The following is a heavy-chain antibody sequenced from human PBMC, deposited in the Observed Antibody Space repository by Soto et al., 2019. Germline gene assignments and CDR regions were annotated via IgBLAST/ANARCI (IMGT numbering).Heavy chain of an antibody. J-gene: IGHJ4*02. D-gene: IGHD1-26*01. CDR2: ITSGGTT. CDR3: ARVLYATWSSFDY. Sequence: LRLSCTAPGFTFSSYEMTWVRQAPGKGLEWISYITSGGTTYYADSAKGRFTISRDNAKNSLYLHLNSLTAEDTAIYYCARVLYATWSSFDYWGQGTLVTVSS. CDR1: GFTFSSYE. V-gene: IGHV3-48*03.